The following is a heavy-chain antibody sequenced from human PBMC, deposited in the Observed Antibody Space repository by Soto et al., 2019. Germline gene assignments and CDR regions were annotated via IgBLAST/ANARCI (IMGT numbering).Heavy chain of an antibody. CDR3: ARDHTSDSSRWFPLFD. Sequence: SVKVSCKASGGTFSSYAISWVRQAPGQGLEWMGGIIPIFGTANYAQKFQGRVTITADESTSTAYMELSSLRSEDTAVYYCARDHTSDSSRWFPLFDCGQGTLVTVSS. CDR1: GGTFSSYA. J-gene: IGHJ4*02. V-gene: IGHV1-69*13. D-gene: IGHD6-13*01. CDR2: IIPIFGTA.